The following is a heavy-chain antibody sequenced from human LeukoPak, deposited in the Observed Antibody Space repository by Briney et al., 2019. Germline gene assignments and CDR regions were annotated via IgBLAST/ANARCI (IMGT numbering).Heavy chain of an antibody. J-gene: IGHJ4*02. CDR2: IDPSGGST. CDR1: GYTFTSYY. D-gene: IGHD6-19*01. V-gene: IGHV1-46*01. CDR3: AREGSGWYGLIDY. Sequence: ASVKVSCTASGYTFTSYYMHWVRQAPGQGLEWMGIIDPSGGSTSYAQKFQGRGTMTRDTSTSTVYMELSSLRSEDTAVYYCAREGSGWYGLIDYWGQGTLVTVSS.